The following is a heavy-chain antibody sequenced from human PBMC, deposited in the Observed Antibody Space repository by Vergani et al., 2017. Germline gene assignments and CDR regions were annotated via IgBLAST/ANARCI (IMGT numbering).Heavy chain of an antibody. CDR3: ARGLRRGYDFWSGYYIGGIFFDY. D-gene: IGHD3-3*01. CDR1: GGSFSGYY. CDR2: INHSGST. Sequence: QVQLQQWGAGLLKPSETLSLTCAVYGGSFSGYYWSWIREPPGKGLEWIGEINHSGSTNYNPSLKSRVTISVDTSKNQFSRKLSSVTAADTAVYYCARGLRRGYDFWSGYYIGGIFFDYWGQGTLVTVSS. J-gene: IGHJ4*02. V-gene: IGHV4-34*01.